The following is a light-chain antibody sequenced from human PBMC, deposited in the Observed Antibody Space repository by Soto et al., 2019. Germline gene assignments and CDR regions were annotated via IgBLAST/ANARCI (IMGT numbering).Light chain of an antibody. J-gene: IGKJ2*01. V-gene: IGKV3-20*01. Sequence: ETVMTQSPGTLSLSPGERATLSCRASQSVSSGYLAWYQQKPGQAPRLLIFGASNRATGIPDRLTGSGSGTDFTLTIGRLEPEDFAVYYCQQYGISQNTFGQGTKLEIK. CDR2: GAS. CDR1: QSVSSGY. CDR3: QQYGISQNT.